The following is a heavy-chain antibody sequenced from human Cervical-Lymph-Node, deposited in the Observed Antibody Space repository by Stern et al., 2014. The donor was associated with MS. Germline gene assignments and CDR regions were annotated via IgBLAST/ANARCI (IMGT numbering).Heavy chain of an antibody. CDR2: ISWNSDSI. Sequence: EVQLVESGGGLVQPGRSLRLSCAASGFTFEDYGMHWVRQAPGKGLEGVSGISWNSDSIAYTDSVKGRFTISRDNAKHSLYLQMNSLRAEDTALYYCAKGRSPYYYYGMDVWGQGTTVTVSS. D-gene: IGHD3-3*01. V-gene: IGHV3-9*01. J-gene: IGHJ6*02. CDR3: AKGRSPYYYYGMDV. CDR1: GFTFEDYG.